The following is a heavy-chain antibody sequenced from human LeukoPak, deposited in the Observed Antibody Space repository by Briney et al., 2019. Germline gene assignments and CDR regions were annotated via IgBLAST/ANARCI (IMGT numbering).Heavy chain of an antibody. Sequence: GGSLRLSCAAYGFTFDDYAMHWVRQAPGKGLEWVSLISGDGGSTYYADSVKGRFTISRDNSKNSLYLQMNSLRTEVTALYYCAKDITDYYGSGSFDPWGQGTLVTLSS. V-gene: IGHV3-43*02. J-gene: IGHJ5*02. CDR3: AKDITDYYGSGSFDP. CDR1: GFTFDDYA. CDR2: ISGDGGST. D-gene: IGHD3-10*01.